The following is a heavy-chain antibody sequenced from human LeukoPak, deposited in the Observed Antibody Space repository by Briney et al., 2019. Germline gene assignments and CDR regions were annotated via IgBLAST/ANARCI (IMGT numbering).Heavy chain of an antibody. CDR3: AKLAGIRGWFVYCFDN. J-gene: IGHJ4*02. CDR2: MSGRGYNL. D-gene: IGHD6-19*01. CDR1: VFTFYPYD. V-gene: IGHV3-23*01. Sequence: GGSQSLPCTASVFTFYPYDIPWLRHAPGKGVECVSCMSGRGYNLYYAVSVKGRLTISRYNSKNTLLLQMNSLRAEDTDVYYCAKLAGIRGWFVYCFDNWGQGTLVSVS.